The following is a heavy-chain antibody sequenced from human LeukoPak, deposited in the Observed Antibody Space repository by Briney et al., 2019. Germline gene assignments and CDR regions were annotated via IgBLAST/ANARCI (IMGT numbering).Heavy chain of an antibody. V-gene: IGHV1-46*01. CDR2: INPSGGST. D-gene: IGHD6-19*01. CDR1: GYTFTSYY. Sequence: ASLKVSCKASGYTFTSYYMHWVRQAPGQGLEWMGIINPSGGSTSYAQKFQGRVTMTRDTSTSTVYMELSSLRSGDTAVYYCARDPKAYSGVYSSGWFDPWGQGTLVTVSS. J-gene: IGHJ5*02. CDR3: ARDPKAYSGVYSSGWFDP.